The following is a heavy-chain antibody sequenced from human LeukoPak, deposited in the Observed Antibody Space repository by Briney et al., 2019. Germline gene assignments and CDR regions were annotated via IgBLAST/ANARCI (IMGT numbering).Heavy chain of an antibody. D-gene: IGHD3-22*01. Sequence: SETPSLTCTVSGDAISSSPYYWGWIRQPPGKGLEWIGSIYYSGSTYYNPSLKSRLTISVDTSKKQFSLKLSSVTAADTAVYYCARHVIDSRNYYLDYFDYWGQGTLVTVSS. CDR1: GDAISSSPYY. CDR2: IYYSGST. J-gene: IGHJ4*02. V-gene: IGHV4-39*01. CDR3: ARHVIDSRNYYLDYFDY.